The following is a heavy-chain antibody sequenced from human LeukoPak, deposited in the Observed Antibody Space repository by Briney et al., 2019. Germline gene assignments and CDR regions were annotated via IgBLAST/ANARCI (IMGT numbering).Heavy chain of an antibody. D-gene: IGHD3-10*01. Sequence: PSETLSLTCTVSGGSISSSSYYWGWIRQPPGKGLEWIGSIYYSGSTYYNPSLKSRVTISVDTSKNQFSLKLSSVTAADTAVYYCARHSPLWFGEDYWGQGTLVTVSS. CDR2: IYYSGST. CDR1: GGSISSSSYY. V-gene: IGHV4-39*01. CDR3: ARHSPLWFGEDY. J-gene: IGHJ4*02.